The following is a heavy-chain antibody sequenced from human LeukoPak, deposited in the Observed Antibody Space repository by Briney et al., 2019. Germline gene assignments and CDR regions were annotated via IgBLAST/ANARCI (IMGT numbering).Heavy chain of an antibody. V-gene: IGHV4-61*02. CDR2: AYTSGST. D-gene: IGHD3-22*01. Sequence: SETLSLTCTVSGDSISSGYYYWSWIRQPAGKGLEWIGRAYTSGSTKYNPSLKSRVTISVDTYKNQFSLKLSSVTAADTAVYYCARVNRGYYYDSSGYPDAFDIWGQGTMVTVSS. J-gene: IGHJ3*02. CDR3: ARVNRGYYYDSSGYPDAFDI. CDR1: GDSISSGYYY.